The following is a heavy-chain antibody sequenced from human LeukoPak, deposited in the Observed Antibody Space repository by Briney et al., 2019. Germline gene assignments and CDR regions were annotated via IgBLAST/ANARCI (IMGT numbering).Heavy chain of an antibody. CDR3: ARATIFGVESWFDP. CDR2: IYYSGST. J-gene: IGHJ5*02. CDR1: GGSISSYY. V-gene: IGHV4-59*01. Sequence: SETLSLTCTVSGGSISSYYWSWIRQPPGKGLEWIGYIYYSGSTNYNPSLKSRVTISVDTSKNQFSLKLSSVTAADTAVYYCARATIFGVESWFDPWGQGTLVTVSS. D-gene: IGHD3-3*01.